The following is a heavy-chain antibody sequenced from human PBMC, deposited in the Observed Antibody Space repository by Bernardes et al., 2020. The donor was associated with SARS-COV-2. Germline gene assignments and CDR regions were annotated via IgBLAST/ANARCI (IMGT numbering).Heavy chain of an antibody. D-gene: IGHD6-13*01. CDR3: AKDWAAAGTEYFDY. Sequence: GGSLRLSRAASGFTFSSYAMSWVRQAPGKGLEWVSAISGSGGSTYYADSVKGRFTISRDNSKNTLYLQMNSLRAEDTAVYYCAKDWAAAGTEYFDYWGQGTLVTVSS. J-gene: IGHJ4*02. CDR2: ISGSGGST. V-gene: IGHV3-23*01. CDR1: GFTFSSYA.